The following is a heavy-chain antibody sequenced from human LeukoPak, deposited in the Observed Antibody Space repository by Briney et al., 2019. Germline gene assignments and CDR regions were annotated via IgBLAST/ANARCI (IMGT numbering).Heavy chain of an antibody. CDR2: INWNSATI. V-gene: IGHV3-9*01. J-gene: IGHJ2*01. Sequence: GGSLRLSCAASGFTFYDYAMHWVRQAPGKGLEWVSGINWNSATIDYADSVKGRFTISRDNAKKSVYLQIHSLRAEDTALYYCARGASQFDFWGRGTLVTVSS. D-gene: IGHD3-9*01. CDR1: GFTFYDYA. CDR3: ARGASQFDF.